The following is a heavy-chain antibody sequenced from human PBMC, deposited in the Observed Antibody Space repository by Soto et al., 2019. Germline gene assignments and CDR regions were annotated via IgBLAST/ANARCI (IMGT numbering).Heavy chain of an antibody. Sequence: GGSLRLSCAASGFTFSLFWMSWVRQAPGKGLEWVANIKQDGSKIYYVDSVKGRFTISRDNAKDSLYLQMNSLRAEDTAVYYCARVLLYSVGGRGSFAPWVQGTLVTVSS. D-gene: IGHD2-2*01. CDR2: IKQDGSKI. CDR1: GFTFSLFW. CDR3: ARVLLYSVGGRGSFAP. V-gene: IGHV3-7*03. J-gene: IGHJ5*02.